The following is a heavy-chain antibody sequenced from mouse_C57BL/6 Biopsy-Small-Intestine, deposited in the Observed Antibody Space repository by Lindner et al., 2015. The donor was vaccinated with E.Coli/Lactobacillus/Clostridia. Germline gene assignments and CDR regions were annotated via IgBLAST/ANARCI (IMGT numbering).Heavy chain of an antibody. V-gene: IGHV1-75*01. CDR3: ARRGASYGNYDYAMDY. J-gene: IGHJ4*01. D-gene: IGHD2-10*01. CDR1: GYTFTDYY. Sequence: VQLQESGPELVKPGASVNISCKASGYTFTDYYINWVQQRPGQGLEWIGWIFPGSGSFYYNEKFKAKATFTVDKSSSTTYMLFSSLTSEDSAVYFCARRGASYGNYDYAMDYWGQGTSVTVSS. CDR2: IFPGSGSF.